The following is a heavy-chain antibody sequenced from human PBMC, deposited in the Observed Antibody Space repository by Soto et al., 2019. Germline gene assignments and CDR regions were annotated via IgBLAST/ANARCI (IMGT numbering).Heavy chain of an antibody. CDR2: ISRSSPTR. V-gene: IGHV3-48*02. CDR3: QRENDFEGTNYILSFEEIHF. D-gene: IGHD3-3*01. CDR1: VFIFSIYN. J-gene: IGHJ3*01. Sequence: GSPTLSCTASVFIFSIYNMDWVRHAPGQGLEWVSSISRSSPTRYYAHSVKGRLTISRDNARNSLFLHMNSLRDEDTAIDYCQRENDFEGTNYILSFEEIHFWGRATLVT.